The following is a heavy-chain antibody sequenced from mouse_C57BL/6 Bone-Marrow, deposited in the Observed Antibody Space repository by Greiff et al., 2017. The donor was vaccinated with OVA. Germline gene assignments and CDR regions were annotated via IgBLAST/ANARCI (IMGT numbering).Heavy chain of an antibody. CDR2: IDPSDSYT. CDR1: GYTFTSYW. V-gene: IGHV1-69*01. D-gene: IGHD4-1*02. CDR3: ARVPPTGTWFAY. Sequence: QVQLQQPGAELVMPGASVKLSCKASGYTFTSYWMHWVKQRPGQGLEWIGEIDPSDSYTNYNQKFKGKSTLTVDKSSSTAYMQLSSLTSEGSAVCYCARVPPTGTWFAYWGQGTLVTVSA. J-gene: IGHJ3*01.